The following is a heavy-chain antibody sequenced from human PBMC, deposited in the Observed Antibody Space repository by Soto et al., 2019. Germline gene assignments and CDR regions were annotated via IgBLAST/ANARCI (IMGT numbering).Heavy chain of an antibody. CDR3: AREGKAVAGMDV. J-gene: IGHJ6*02. CDR2: ISISGGYI. V-gene: IGHV3-21*01. D-gene: IGHD6-19*01. CDR1: GFTFSTSN. Sequence: GGSLRLSCAASGFTFSTSNMNWVRQAPGKGLEWVSFISISGGYIYYADSVKGRFTISRDNAKNSLYLQMNSLRAEDTAVYYCAREGKAVAGMDVWGQGTTVTVSS.